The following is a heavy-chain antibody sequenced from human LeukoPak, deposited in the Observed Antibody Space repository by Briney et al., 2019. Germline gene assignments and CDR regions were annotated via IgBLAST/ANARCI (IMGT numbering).Heavy chain of an antibody. CDR1: GDSISTSKSY. V-gene: IGHV4-39*01. CDR3: ARGVGVSYYDFWSGSNWFDP. J-gene: IGHJ5*02. D-gene: IGHD3-3*01. Sequence: PSETLFLTCTVSGDSISTSKSYWGWIRQPPLKGLEWIGSIYYTGNTYYNASLKSRVTISVDTSKNQFSLKLSSVTAADTAVYYCARGVGVSYYDFWSGSNWFDPWGQGTLVTVSS. CDR2: IYYTGNT.